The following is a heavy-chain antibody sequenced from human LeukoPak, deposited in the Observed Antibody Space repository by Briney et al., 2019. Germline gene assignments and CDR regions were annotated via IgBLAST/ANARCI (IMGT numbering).Heavy chain of an antibody. D-gene: IGHD3-22*01. CDR1: GGTFSSYA. CDR3: ARAYDSSGYPSRPFDY. Sequence: ASVKVSCKASGGTFSSYAISWVRQAPGQGLEWMGWISAYNGNTNYAQKLQGRVTMTTDTSTSTAYMELRSLRSDDTAVYYCARAYDSSGYPSRPFDYWGQGTLVTVSS. J-gene: IGHJ4*02. CDR2: ISAYNGNT. V-gene: IGHV1-18*01.